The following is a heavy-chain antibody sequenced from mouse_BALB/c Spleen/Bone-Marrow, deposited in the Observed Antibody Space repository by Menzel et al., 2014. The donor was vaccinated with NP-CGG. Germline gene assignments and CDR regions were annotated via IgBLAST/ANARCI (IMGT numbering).Heavy chain of an antibody. V-gene: IGHV4-1*02. J-gene: IGHJ1*01. D-gene: IGHD1-1*01. CDR3: ARLNYYGNLFV. Sequence: EVQRVESGGGLVQPGGSLKLSCAASGFDFSRFWMSWVRQAPGKGLEWIGEINPDSSTINYTPSLKDKFIISRDNAKSTLYLQMSKVRSEDTALYYCARLNYYGNLFVWGAGTTVTVSS. CDR1: GFDFSRFW. CDR2: INPDSSTI.